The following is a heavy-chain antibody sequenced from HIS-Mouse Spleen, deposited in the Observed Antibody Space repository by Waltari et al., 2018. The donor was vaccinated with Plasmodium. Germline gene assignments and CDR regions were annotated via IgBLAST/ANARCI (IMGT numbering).Heavy chain of an antibody. D-gene: IGHD6-19*01. V-gene: IGHV4-34*01. CDR1: GGSLSGYY. CDR3: ARGPGYSSGWYYFDY. J-gene: IGHJ4*02. CDR2: INHSGST. Sequence: QVQLQQWGAGLLKPSETLSLTCAVYGGSLSGYYWSWIRQPPGKGLEWIGEINHSGSTNYNPSLKSRVTISVDTSKNQFSLKLSSVTAADTAVYYCARGPGYSSGWYYFDYWGQGTLVTVSS.